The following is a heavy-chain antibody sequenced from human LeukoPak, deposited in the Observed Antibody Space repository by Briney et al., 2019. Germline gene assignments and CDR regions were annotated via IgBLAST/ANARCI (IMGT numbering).Heavy chain of an antibody. CDR2: IYYSGST. J-gene: IGHJ4*02. D-gene: IGHD2-2*01. CDR1: SGSISSYY. Sequence: SETLSLTCTVSSGSISSYYWSWIRQSPGKGLEYIGHIYYSGSTNYSPSLKSRVTISVDTSKNQFSLNLSSVTAADTAVYYCVRRGFCISTSCYVFDHWGQGTLVTVSS. CDR3: VRRGFCISTSCYVFDH. V-gene: IGHV4-59*08.